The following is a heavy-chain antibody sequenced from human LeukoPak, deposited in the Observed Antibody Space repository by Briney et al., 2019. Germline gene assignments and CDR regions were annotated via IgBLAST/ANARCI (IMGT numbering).Heavy chain of an antibody. CDR3: AKDTSAWWYHRAYMNV. D-gene: IGHD2-15*01. Sequence: GGSLRLSCAASGFTFSDYAMSWLRQAPGGGLEWVSAISGRGDETFHADSVKGRFTTSRDNSKNTLSLQMSSLRVEDSAVYFCAKDTSAWWYHRAYMNVWGTGTTVTVSS. J-gene: IGHJ6*03. V-gene: IGHV3-23*01. CDR1: GFTFSDYA. CDR2: ISGRGDET.